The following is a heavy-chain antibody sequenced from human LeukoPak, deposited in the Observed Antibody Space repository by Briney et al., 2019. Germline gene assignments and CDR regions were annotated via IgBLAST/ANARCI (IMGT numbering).Heavy chain of an antibody. CDR2: ISSSSSYI. CDR1: EFTFSSYA. V-gene: IGHV3-21*01. J-gene: IGHJ6*03. D-gene: IGHD5-18*01. CDR3: AKVSTPKVTIVAPYYMGG. Sequence: GGSLRLSCAASEFTFSSYAMSWVRQAPGKGLEWVSSISSSSSYIYYADSVKGRFTISRDDAQNSLYLQTNSLRAEDTAVYYCAKVSTPKVTIVAPYYMGGCGKGNKVTGS.